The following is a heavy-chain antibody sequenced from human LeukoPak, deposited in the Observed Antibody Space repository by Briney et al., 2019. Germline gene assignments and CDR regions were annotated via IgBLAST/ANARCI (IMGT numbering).Heavy chain of an antibody. CDR2: MDPNSGTT. CDR1: GYTFSSYD. J-gene: IGHJ4*02. D-gene: IGHD1-26*01. Sequence: GASVKVSCKASGYTFSSYDIMWVRQATGQGLEWMGWMDPNSGTTGLAQKFQGRVTITRNSSISTAYMELSSLRSEDTAVYYCAREGNRSSDSSASYPLDYWGQGTLVTVSS. V-gene: IGHV1-8*01. CDR3: AREGNRSSDSSASYPLDY.